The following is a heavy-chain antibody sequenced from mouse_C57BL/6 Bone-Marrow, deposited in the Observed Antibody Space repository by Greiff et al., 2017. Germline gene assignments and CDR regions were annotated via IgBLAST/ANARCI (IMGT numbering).Heavy chain of an antibody. J-gene: IGHJ1*03. CDR3: ARLEFDGSSGDWYFEV. V-gene: IGHV1-85*01. CDR1: GYTFTSYD. Sequence: VKLVESGPELVKPGASVTLSCKASGYTFTSYDINWVKQRPGQGLEWIGWIYPRDGSTKYNEKFKGKATLTVDTSSSTAYMELHSLTYEDSAVYFGARLEFDGSSGDWYFEVWGTGTTVTGSS. CDR2: IYPRDGST. D-gene: IGHD1-1*01.